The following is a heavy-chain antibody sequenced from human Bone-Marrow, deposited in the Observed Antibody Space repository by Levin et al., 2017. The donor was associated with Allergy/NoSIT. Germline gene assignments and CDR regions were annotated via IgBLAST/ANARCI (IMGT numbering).Heavy chain of an antibody. CDR1: GFNFRIYA. CDR3: AKDVVLSSNDPFDV. J-gene: IGHJ3*01. Sequence: ETLSLTCAATGFNFRIYAMSWVREVPGRGLEWVSAINNRGTTTYYSDSVRGRFTISRDNSKNTVYLEMNSLRVEDTAVYYCAKDVVLSSNDPFDVWGQGTMVTVSS. V-gene: IGHV3-23*05. CDR2: INNRGTTT. D-gene: IGHD2/OR15-2a*01.